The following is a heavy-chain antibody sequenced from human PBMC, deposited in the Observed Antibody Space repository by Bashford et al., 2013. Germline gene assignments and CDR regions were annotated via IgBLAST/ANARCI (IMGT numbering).Heavy chain of an antibody. D-gene: IGHD1-7*01. J-gene: IGHJ3*02. V-gene: IGHV3-15*01. CDR3: TTETGTQDDGTDAFDI. Sequence: PGKGRFTISRDDSKNTLYLQMNSLKTEDTAVYYCTTETGTQDDGTDAFDIWGQGTMVTVSS.